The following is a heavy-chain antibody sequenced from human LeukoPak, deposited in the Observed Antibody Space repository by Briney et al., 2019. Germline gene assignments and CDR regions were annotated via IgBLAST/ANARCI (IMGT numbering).Heavy chain of an antibody. J-gene: IGHJ4*02. D-gene: IGHD3-10*01. V-gene: IGHV4-34*01. Sequence: SETLSLTRAVYGGSFSGYYWSWIRQPPGKGLEWIGEINHSGSTNYNPSLKSRVTISVDTSKNQFSLKLSSVTAADTAVYYCARGRPLLWFGELLGTGKFDYWGQGTLVTVSS. CDR1: GGSFSGYY. CDR2: INHSGST. CDR3: ARGRPLLWFGELLGTGKFDY.